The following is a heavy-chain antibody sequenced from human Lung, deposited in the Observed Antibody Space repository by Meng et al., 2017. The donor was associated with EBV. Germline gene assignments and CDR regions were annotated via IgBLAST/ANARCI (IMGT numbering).Heavy chain of an antibody. J-gene: IGHJ4*02. CDR3: ARLHGDPFGY. D-gene: IGHD4-17*01. CDR2: ISSCGQNK. Sequence: VAWCGCVVKPVWSRRFSCSAFGFSFSFYHMSWFRHAPVKGLEWVFYISSCGQNKHYPDSVKGRFTISRDNAKNSLYLQMNSLRAEDSAVYYCARLHGDPFGYWGQGSLVTVSS. CDR1: GFSFSFYH. V-gene: IGHV3-11*01.